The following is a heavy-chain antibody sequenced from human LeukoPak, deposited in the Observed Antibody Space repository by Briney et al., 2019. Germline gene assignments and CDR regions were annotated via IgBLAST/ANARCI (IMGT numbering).Heavy chain of an antibody. D-gene: IGHD1-1*01. V-gene: IGHV3-48*01. CDR3: ATTNFRPY. CDR2: ISSRSSTK. J-gene: IGHJ4*02. Sequence: GGSLRLSCAASGFTLSGYSMNWVRQAPGKGLEWVSYISSRSSTKYYADSVKGRFTISRDNAKNSLFLQMNSLRSEDTAIYYCATTNFRPYWGQGTLVTVSS. CDR1: GFTLSGYS.